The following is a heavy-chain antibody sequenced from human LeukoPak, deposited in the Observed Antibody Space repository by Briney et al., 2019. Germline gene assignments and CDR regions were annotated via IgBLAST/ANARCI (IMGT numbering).Heavy chain of an antibody. D-gene: IGHD5-24*01. CDR3: ARSDGYNPFDY. Sequence: SETLSLTCTVSGGSISSSSYYWGWIRQPRGKGLEWIGSIYYSGSTYYNPSLKSRVTISVDTSKNQFSLKLSSVTAADTAVYYCARSDGYNPFDYWGQGTLVTVSS. CDR1: GGSISSSSYY. CDR2: IYYSGST. J-gene: IGHJ4*02. V-gene: IGHV4-39*01.